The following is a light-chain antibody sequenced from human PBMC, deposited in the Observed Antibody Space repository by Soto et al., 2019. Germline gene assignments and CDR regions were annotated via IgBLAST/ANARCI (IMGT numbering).Light chain of an antibody. CDR3: SSYAGSNTLI. CDR1: SIDIGTYNL. V-gene: IGLV2-23*02. J-gene: IGLJ2*01. CDR2: EV. Sequence: QSVLTQPASVSGSPGQSITISCTGTSIDIGTYNLVSWYQQHPAKAPKLMIYEVNNRFSGSKSGNTASLTISGLQAEDEADYYCSSYAGSNTLIFGGGTKVTVL.